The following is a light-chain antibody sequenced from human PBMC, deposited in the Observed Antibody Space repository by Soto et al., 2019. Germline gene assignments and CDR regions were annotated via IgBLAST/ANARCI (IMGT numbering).Light chain of an antibody. CDR2: GAS. CDR1: QDISNS. Sequence: DIQMTQSPSAMSASVGDRVTITCRASQDISNSLAWFQQKPGEVPKRLIYGASNLQSGVPSRFSGTGSGTEFTLTISSLQPEDFGTYYCLQHDTYPWTFGQGTKVDIK. J-gene: IGKJ1*01. CDR3: LQHDTYPWT. V-gene: IGKV1-17*03.